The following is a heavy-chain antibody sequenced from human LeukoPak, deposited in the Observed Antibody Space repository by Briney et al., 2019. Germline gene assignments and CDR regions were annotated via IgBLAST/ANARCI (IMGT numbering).Heavy chain of an antibody. J-gene: IGHJ4*02. V-gene: IGHV3-23*01. CDR1: GFTFSSYA. CDR3: AKLYYDFWSGYYRAFAFDY. CDR2: ISGSGGST. Sequence: GGSLRLSCAASGFTFSSYAMSWVRQAPGKGLEWVSAISGSGGSTYYADSVKGRFTISRDNSKNTLYLQMNSLRAEGTAVYYCAKLYYDFWSGYYRAFAFDYWGQGTLVTVSS. D-gene: IGHD3-3*01.